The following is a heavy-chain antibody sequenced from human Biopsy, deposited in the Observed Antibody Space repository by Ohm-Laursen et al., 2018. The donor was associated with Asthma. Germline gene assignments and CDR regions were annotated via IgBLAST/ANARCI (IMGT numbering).Heavy chain of an antibody. Sequence: SLRLSCAASGFTFSSYGMHWLRQAPGKGLEWVAVISYDGSNKYYADSVKGRFTISRDNSKNTPYLQMNSLRAEDTAVYYCASQSSGPDFWSGYYYFDYWGQGTLVTVSS. CDR2: ISYDGSNK. CDR3: ASQSSGPDFWSGYYYFDY. J-gene: IGHJ4*02. CDR1: GFTFSSYG. D-gene: IGHD3-3*01. V-gene: IGHV3-30*03.